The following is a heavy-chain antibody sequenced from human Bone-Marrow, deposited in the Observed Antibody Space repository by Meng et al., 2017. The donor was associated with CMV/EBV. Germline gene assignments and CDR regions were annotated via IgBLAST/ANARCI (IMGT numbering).Heavy chain of an antibody. CDR2: VIGSGGST. J-gene: IGHJ4*02. V-gene: IGHV3-23*01. D-gene: IGHD1-26*01. Sequence: SCAASGFTFSNSDMSWVRQAPGKGLEWVSAVIGSGGSTYYADSVKGRFTIYRDNSENTLYLQMNSLRAEDTAVYYCAKRRDASGFDYWGQGTLVTVSS. CDR3: AKRRDASGFDY. CDR1: GFTFSNSD.